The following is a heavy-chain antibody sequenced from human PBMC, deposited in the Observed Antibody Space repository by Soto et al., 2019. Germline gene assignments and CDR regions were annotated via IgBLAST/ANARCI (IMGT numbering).Heavy chain of an antibody. J-gene: IGHJ6*02. CDR1: GFTFSSYA. CDR2: ISYDGSNK. D-gene: IGHD4-4*01. CDR3: ARDYSNSYYYYYGMDV. V-gene: IGHV3-30-3*01. Sequence: PAGSLRLSCAASGFTFSSYAMHWVRQAPGKGLEWVAVISYDGSNKYYADSVKGRFTISRDNSKNTLYLQMNSLRAEDTAVYYCARDYSNSYYYYYGMDVWGQGTTVTVSS.